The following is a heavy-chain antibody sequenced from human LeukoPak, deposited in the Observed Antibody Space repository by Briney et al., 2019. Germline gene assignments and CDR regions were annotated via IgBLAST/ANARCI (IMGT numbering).Heavy chain of an antibody. CDR3: ARSLPQLDY. D-gene: IGHD5/OR15-5a*01. CDR1: GGSFSGYY. Sequence: PSETLSLTCAVYGGSFSGYYWSWIRQPPGKGLEWIGEINHSGSTNYNPSLKSRVTISVDTSKNQFSLKLSSVTAADTAVYYCARSLPQLDYWGQGTLVTVSS. CDR2: INHSGST. J-gene: IGHJ4*02. V-gene: IGHV4-34*01.